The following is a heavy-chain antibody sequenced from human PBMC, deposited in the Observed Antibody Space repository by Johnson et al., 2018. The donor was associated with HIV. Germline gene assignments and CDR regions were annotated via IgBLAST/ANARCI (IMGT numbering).Heavy chain of an antibody. J-gene: IGHJ3*01. CDR1: GFTFDDYG. CDR3: ARESTPWGGDYVGYSFDL. Sequence: MLLVESGGGVVRPGGSLILSCAASGFTFDDYGMSWVRQAPGKGLEWVSGINWNGGSTGYADSVKGRFTISRDNAKKLLYIQMSGLTGEDTATYYCARESTPWGGDYVGYSFDLWGQGTTVTVTS. CDR2: INWNGGST. V-gene: IGHV3-20*04. D-gene: IGHD4-17*01.